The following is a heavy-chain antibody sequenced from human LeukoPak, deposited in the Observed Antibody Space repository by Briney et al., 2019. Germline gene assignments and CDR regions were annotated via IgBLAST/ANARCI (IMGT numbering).Heavy chain of an antibody. Sequence: PSETLSLTCTVSGGSISSGTYYWGWVRQPPGKGLEWIGSIYYRGGTYYNPSLKSRVTISVDASKNQFSLKLSAVTAADTALYYCAIGHSIVGVTKYGAFDIWGQGTMVTVSS. CDR3: AIGHSIVGVTKYGAFDI. CDR1: GGSISSGTYY. CDR2: IYYRGGT. V-gene: IGHV4-39*01. D-gene: IGHD1-26*01. J-gene: IGHJ3*02.